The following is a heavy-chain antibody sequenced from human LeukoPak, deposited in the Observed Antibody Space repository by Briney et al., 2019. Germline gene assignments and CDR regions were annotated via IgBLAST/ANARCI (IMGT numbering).Heavy chain of an antibody. J-gene: IGHJ5*02. CDR2: IYTSGST. Sequence: SETLSLTCTVSGGSISSYYWSWIRQPPGKGLEWIGYIYTSGSTNYSPFLKSRVTISLDKSKNQFSLKLNSVTAADTGVYYCARFEMSTYGDEGSFDPWGQGTLVIVSS. V-gene: IGHV4-4*09. D-gene: IGHD2-8*01. CDR3: ARFEMSTYGDEGSFDP. CDR1: GGSISSYY.